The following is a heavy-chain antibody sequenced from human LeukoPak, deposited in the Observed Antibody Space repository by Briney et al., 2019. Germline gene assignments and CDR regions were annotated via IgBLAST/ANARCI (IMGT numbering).Heavy chain of an antibody. CDR2: IYYSGST. D-gene: IGHD3-10*01. J-gene: IGHJ4*02. Sequence: SETLSLTCTVSVGSISSYYWSWIRQPPGRGLEWIGYIYYSGSTNYNPSLKSRVTISIDTSKNQFSLKLSSVTAADTAMYYCASHYGSGFDYWGQGTLVTVSS. V-gene: IGHV4-59*01. CDR3: ASHYGSGFDY. CDR1: VGSISSYY.